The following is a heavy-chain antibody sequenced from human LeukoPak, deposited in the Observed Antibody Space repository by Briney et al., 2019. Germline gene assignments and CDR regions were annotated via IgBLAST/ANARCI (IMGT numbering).Heavy chain of an antibody. J-gene: IGHJ6*03. CDR3: AKRDTYYYGSGSYYYYYMDV. D-gene: IGHD3-10*01. V-gene: IGHV4-39*07. Sequence: SETLSLTCTVSGGSISSSSYYWGWIRQPPGKGLEWIGSIYYSGSTYYNPSLKSRVTISVDTSKNQFSLKLSSVTAADTAVYYCAKRDTYYYGSGSYYYYYMDVWGKGTTVTISS. CDR2: IYYSGST. CDR1: GGSISSSSYY.